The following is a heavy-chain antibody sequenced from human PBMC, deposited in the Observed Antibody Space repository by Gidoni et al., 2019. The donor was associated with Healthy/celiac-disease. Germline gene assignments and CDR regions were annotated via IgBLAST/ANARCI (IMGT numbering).Heavy chain of an antibody. CDR3: TRDYDFWSGYLNYYYGMDV. D-gene: IGHD3-3*01. Sequence: EVQLVESGGGLVKPGRSLRLSCTASGFTFGDYAMSWFRQAPGKGLEWVGFIRSKAYGGTTEYAASVKGRFTISRDDSKSIAYLQMNSLKTEDTAVYYCTRDYDFWSGYLNYYYGMDVWGQGTTVTVSS. CDR1: GFTFGDYA. CDR2: IRSKAYGGTT. V-gene: IGHV3-49*05. J-gene: IGHJ6*02.